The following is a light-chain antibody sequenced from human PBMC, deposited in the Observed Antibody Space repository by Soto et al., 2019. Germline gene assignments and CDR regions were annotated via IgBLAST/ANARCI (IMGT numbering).Light chain of an antibody. Sequence: QSALTQPASVSGSPGQSISISCSGTSRDIGAYNYVSWYLQHPGKAPKLMIYEVVNRPSGVSNRFSGSKSGNTASLTISGLQAQDEAHYYCCSYAAGSIYVLGTGTKVTVL. CDR1: SRDIGAYNY. CDR3: CSYAAGSIYV. CDR2: EVV. V-gene: IGLV2-14*01. J-gene: IGLJ1*01.